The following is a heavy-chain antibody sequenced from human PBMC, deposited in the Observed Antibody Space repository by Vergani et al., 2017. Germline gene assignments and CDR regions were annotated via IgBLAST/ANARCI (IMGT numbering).Heavy chain of an antibody. CDR2: ISSSSSTI. CDR3: ARDLFSSSSWYLQGAFDI. D-gene: IGHD6-13*01. CDR1: GFTFSSSS. J-gene: IGHJ3*02. V-gene: IGHV3-48*01. Sequence: EVQLVESGGGLVQPGGSLRLSCAASGFTFSSSSMNWVRQAPGKGLEWVSYISSSSSTIYYADSVKGRFTISRDNAKNSLYLQMNSLRAEDTAVYYCARDLFSSSSWYLQGAFDIWGQGTMVTVSS.